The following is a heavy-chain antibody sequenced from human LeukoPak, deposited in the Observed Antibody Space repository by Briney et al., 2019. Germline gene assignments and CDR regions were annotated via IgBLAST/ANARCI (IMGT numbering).Heavy chain of an antibody. V-gene: IGHV1-69*01. CDR3: ARDHTESSRYHYYYYMDV. Sequence: ASVKVSCKASGGTFSSYAISWVRQAPGQGLEWMGGIIPIFGTANYAQKFQGRVTITADESTSTAYMELSSLRSEDTAVYYCARDHTESSRYHYYYYMDVWGKGTTVTVS. CDR2: IIPIFGTA. D-gene: IGHD1-14*01. J-gene: IGHJ6*03. CDR1: GGTFSSYA.